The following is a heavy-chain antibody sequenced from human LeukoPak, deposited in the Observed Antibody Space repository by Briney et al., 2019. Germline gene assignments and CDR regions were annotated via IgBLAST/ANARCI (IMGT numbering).Heavy chain of an antibody. Sequence: SETLSLTCTVSGGSISSYHWSWLRQPAGKGLEWIGRIYTSGSTNYNPSLKSRVTMSVDTSKNQFSLKLSSVTAADTAVYYCARELGTLSLRYFDWLFQGSWFDRWGQGTLVTVSS. CDR1: GGSISSYH. D-gene: IGHD3-9*01. V-gene: IGHV4-4*07. CDR3: ARELGTLSLRYFDWLFQGSWFDR. J-gene: IGHJ5*02. CDR2: IYTSGST.